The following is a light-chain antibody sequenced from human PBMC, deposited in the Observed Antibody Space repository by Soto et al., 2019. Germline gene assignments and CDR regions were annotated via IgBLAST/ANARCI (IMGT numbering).Light chain of an antibody. V-gene: IGKV3-11*01. CDR1: QSVSSY. Sequence: EIVLTQSPATLSLSPGERATLSCRASQSVSSYLAWYQQKPGQAPRLLIYDASNRATGIPARFSGSGSGPAFTRTISRLEPEDCAVYYCQQRSNWPPWTFGQGTKVEIK. CDR2: DAS. J-gene: IGKJ1*01. CDR3: QQRSNWPPWT.